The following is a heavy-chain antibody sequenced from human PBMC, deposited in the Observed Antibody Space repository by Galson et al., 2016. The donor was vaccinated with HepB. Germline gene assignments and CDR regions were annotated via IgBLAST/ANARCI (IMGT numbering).Heavy chain of an antibody. V-gene: IGHV4-31*03. CDR2: IYHSGTT. J-gene: IGHJ4*02. CDR3: ARDFGDGFLDY. D-gene: IGHD5-24*01. Sequence: TLSLTCTVSGGSISSGGYYWSWIRQHPGKGLEWIGYIYHSGTTYYNPSLRSRITISVDTSKNQFSLNLSSVTAADTAVYYCARDFGDGFLDYWGQGTLVTVSS. CDR1: GGSISSGGYY.